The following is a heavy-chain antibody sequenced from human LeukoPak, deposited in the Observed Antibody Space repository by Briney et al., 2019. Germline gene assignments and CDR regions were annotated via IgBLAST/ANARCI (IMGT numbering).Heavy chain of an antibody. J-gene: IGHJ5*02. CDR3: ARSDESKPWDP. Sequence: PSETLSLTCTVCGGSISSSSYYWGWIRQPPGKGLEWIGSLYYSGSTYYNPSLKSRVTISVDTSKNQFSLKLSSVTAADTAVYYCARSDESKPWDPWGQGTLVTVSS. CDR1: GGSISSSSYY. CDR2: LYYSGST. V-gene: IGHV4-39*01. D-gene: IGHD1-14*01.